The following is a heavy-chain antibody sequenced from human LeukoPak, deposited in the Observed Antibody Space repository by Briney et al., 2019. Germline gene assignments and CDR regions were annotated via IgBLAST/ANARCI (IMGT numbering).Heavy chain of an antibody. J-gene: IGHJ5*02. CDR1: GYTFTGYY. CDR2: INPNSGGT. D-gene: IGHD3-3*01. CDR3: ARAKGHYDFWSGYSYNWFDP. V-gene: IGHV1-2*02. Sequence: ASVKVSCQASGYTFTGYYMHWVRQAPGQGLEWMGWINPNSGGTNYAQKFQGRVTMTRDTSISTAYMELSRLRSDDTAVYYCARAKGHYDFWSGYSYNWFDPWGQGTLVTVSS.